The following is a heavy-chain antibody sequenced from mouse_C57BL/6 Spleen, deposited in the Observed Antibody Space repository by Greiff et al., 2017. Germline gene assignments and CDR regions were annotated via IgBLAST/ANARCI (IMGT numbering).Heavy chain of an antibody. Sequence: EVKLMESGPELVKPGASVKMSCKASGYTFTDYNMHWVKQSHGKSLEWIGYINPNNGGTSYNQKFKGKATLTVNKSSSTAYMELRSLTSEDSAVYYCARHYYYAMDYWGQGTSVTVSS. D-gene: IGHD1-2*01. CDR1: GYTFTDYN. J-gene: IGHJ4*01. CDR3: ARHYYYAMDY. CDR2: INPNNGGT. V-gene: IGHV1-22*01.